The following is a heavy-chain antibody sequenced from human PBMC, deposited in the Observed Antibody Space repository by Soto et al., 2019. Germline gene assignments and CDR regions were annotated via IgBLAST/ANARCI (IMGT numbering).Heavy chain of an antibody. J-gene: IGHJ5*02. CDR1: GFTFYDYA. D-gene: IGHD2-15*01. CDR3: AKGPVVVAATWFAA. V-gene: IGHV3-9*01. Sequence: GGSLRLSCAASGFTFYDYAMHWVRQAPGKGLEWVSGISWNSGSIGYADSVKGRFTISRDNAKNSLYLQMNSLRTEDTALYYCAKGPVVVAATWFAAWGQGTLVTVSS. CDR2: ISWNSGSI.